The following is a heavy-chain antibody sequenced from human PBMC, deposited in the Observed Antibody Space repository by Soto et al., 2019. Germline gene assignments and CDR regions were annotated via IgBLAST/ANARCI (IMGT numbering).Heavy chain of an antibody. V-gene: IGHV3-30*02. Sequence: GGSLRLSCAASGFTFSSYGMHWVRQAPGKGLEWVAVIWYDGSNKYYADSVKGRFTISRDNSKNTLYLQMNSLRAEDTAVYYCAKARQGWYFDYWGQGTLVTVSS. J-gene: IGHJ4*02. CDR3: AKARQGWYFDY. D-gene: IGHD6-19*01. CDR2: IWYDGSNK. CDR1: GFTFSSYG.